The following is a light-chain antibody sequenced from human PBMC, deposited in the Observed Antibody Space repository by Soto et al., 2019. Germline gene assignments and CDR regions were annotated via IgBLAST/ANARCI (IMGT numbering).Light chain of an antibody. CDR1: SRDVGGYNY. CDR2: DVS. J-gene: IGLJ2*01. Sequence: QSALTQPASVSGSPGQSITISCTGTSRDVGGYNYVSRYQQHPGKAPKLMIYDVSNRPSGVSNRFSGSKSGNTASLTISGLQAEDEADYYCSSYTSSSIVVFGGGTKVTVL. V-gene: IGLV2-14*01. CDR3: SSYTSSSIVV.